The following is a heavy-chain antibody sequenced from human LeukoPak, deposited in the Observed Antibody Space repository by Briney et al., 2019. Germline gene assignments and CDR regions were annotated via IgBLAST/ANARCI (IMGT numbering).Heavy chain of an antibody. CDR1: GGTFTSYA. V-gene: IGHV1-69*05. J-gene: IGHJ4*02. CDR3: ARGSSSYYYDSSGYYELDY. D-gene: IGHD3-22*01. Sequence: SVKVSCKASGGTFTSYAISWVRQAPGQGLEWMGRIIPIFGTANYAQKFQGTVTITTDESTSTAYMELSSLRSEDTAVYYCARGSSSYYYDSSGYYELDYWGQGTLVTVSS. CDR2: IIPIFGTA.